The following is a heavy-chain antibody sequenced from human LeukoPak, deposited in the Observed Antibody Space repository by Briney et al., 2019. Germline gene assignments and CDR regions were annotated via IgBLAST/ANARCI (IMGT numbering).Heavy chain of an antibody. CDR2: IYPADSTA. CDR3: ARREGLRGPDY. J-gene: IGHJ4*02. CDR1: GYSFTTYW. Sequence: GESLKISCKASGYSFTTYWIGWVRQMPGKGLEWMGIIYPADSTAHYSPSFQGQVTISADKSISTAYLQWSSLKASDTAIYYCARREGLRGPDYWGQGTLVTVSS. V-gene: IGHV5-51*01. D-gene: IGHD5/OR15-5a*01.